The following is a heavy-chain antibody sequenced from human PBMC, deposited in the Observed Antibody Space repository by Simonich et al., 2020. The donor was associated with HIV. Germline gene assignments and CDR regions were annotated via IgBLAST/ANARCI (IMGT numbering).Heavy chain of an antibody. Sequence: QEQLQQWGAGLLKPSETLSLTCAVYVGSFTPYYWTWIRQPPGKGLEWIGDINHSKNTNYNPSLKSRLTISIDTSKNQFSLRLSSVTAADTAVYYCARRRILTTYYFRDYYYYMDVWGEGTTVTVSS. CDR1: VGSFTPYY. V-gene: IGHV4-34*01. J-gene: IGHJ6*03. CDR2: INHSKNT. CDR3: ARRRILTTYYFRDYYYYMDV. D-gene: IGHD3-9*01.